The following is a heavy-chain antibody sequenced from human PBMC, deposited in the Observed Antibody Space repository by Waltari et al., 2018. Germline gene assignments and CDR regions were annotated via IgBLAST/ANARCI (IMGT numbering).Heavy chain of an antibody. Sequence: EVQLVESGGGLVQPGGSLRLSCAASGFTFSSYWMSWVRQAPGKGLEWVANIKQDGSEKYYVDSVKGRFTISRDNAKNSLYLQMNSLRAEDTAVYYCARVMSTIGVAGLDYWGQGTLVTVSS. D-gene: IGHD6-19*01. V-gene: IGHV3-7*01. J-gene: IGHJ4*02. CDR3: ARVMSTIGVAGLDY. CDR1: GFTFSSYW. CDR2: IKQDGSEK.